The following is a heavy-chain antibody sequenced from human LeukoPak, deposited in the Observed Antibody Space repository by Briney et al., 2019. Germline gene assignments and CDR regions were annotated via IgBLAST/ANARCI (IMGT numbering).Heavy chain of an antibody. CDR2: ITFAGNKE. D-gene: IGHD3-9*01. J-gene: IGHJ4*02. Sequence: AGGSLRLSCAASGFIFNNYAMHWVRQAPGKGLEWVATITFAGNKEYYADSVKGRFTISRDNSKNTLYLQMNSLRPEDTAIYYCARGQGLLTSDYWGQGSLVTVSS. CDR3: ARGQGLLTSDY. V-gene: IGHV3-30*01. CDR1: GFIFNNYA.